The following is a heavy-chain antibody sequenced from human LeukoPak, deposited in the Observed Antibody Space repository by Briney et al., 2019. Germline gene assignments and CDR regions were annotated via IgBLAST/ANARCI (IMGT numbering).Heavy chain of an antibody. CDR2: IHYSGST. Sequence: GSLRLSCAASGFTFSSYSVNWVRQAPGKGLEWIGSIHYSGSTNYNPSLKSRVTISVDTSKNQFSLKLSSVTAADTAVYYCARGYCSGGSCYSYYYYNYMDVWGKGTTVTVSS. CDR3: ARGYCSGGSCYSYYYYNYMDV. CDR1: GFTFSSYS. V-gene: IGHV4-59*12. J-gene: IGHJ6*03. D-gene: IGHD2-15*01.